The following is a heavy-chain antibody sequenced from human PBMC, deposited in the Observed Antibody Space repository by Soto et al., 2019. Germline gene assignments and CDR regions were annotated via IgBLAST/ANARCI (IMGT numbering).Heavy chain of an antibody. V-gene: IGHV4-30-2*01. CDR2: IYHGGST. CDR1: GGSISSGGYA. CDR3: ARANLPFDVFDI. J-gene: IGHJ3*02. Sequence: QLQLQESGSGLVKPSQTLSLTCAVSGGSISSGGYAWSWIRQPPGKGLEWIGYIYHGGSTYYNPSLKSRVTITVHTSKNQFSLRVTSVTAADTVMYYCARANLPFDVFDIWGQGTMVTVSS.